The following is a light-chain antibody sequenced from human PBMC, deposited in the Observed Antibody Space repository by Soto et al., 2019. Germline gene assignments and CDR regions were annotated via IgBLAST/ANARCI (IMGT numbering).Light chain of an antibody. Sequence: QSPCALSASVGDRVTITCRASQGISNYLAWYQQKPGKVPKLLIYAASTLQSGVPSRFSGSGSGTDFTLTISSLQPEDVATYYCQKYNSASWTFGQGTKVAIK. CDR1: QGISNY. CDR2: AAS. CDR3: QKYNSASWT. V-gene: IGKV1-27*01. J-gene: IGKJ1*01.